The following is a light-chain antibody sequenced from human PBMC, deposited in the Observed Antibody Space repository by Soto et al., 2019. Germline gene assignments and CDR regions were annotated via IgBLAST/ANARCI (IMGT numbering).Light chain of an antibody. V-gene: IGKV1-12*01. CDR1: QVIGSW. Sequence: DIHMTQSPSSVSASIGDTVTISGRASQVIGSWLAWYKQTPGKAPELLSLPSSYLQKGVPSRFRGTGSGTDFTLTISSLPPEDFETYYCQQANNFPRTFGQGTKVDIK. CDR3: QQANNFPRT. CDR2: PSS. J-gene: IGKJ1*01.